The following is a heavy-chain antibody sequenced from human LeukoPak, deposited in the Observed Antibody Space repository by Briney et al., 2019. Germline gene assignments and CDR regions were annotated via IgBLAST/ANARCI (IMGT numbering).Heavy chain of an antibody. Sequence: PGGSLRLSCAASGFTFSSYAMHWVRQAPGKGLEWVAVISYDGSNKYYADSVKGRFTISRDNSKNTLYLQMNSLRAEDTAVHYCARDRDYRPSFFDYWGQGTLVTVSS. CDR1: GFTFSSYA. V-gene: IGHV3-30-3*01. J-gene: IGHJ4*02. CDR2: ISYDGSNK. CDR3: ARDRDYRPSFFDY. D-gene: IGHD4-11*01.